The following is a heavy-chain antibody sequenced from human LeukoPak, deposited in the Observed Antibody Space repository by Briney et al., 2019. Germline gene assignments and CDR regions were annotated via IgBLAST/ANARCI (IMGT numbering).Heavy chain of an antibody. Sequence: SVKVSCKASGFTFTSSAVQWVRQARGQRLEWIGWIVVGSGNTNYAQKFQERVTITRDMSTSTAYMELSSLRSEDTAVYYCAAAMDLGYCSGGSCDGNWFDPWGQGTLVTVSS. CDR2: IVVGSGNT. CDR3: AAAMDLGYCSGGSCDGNWFDP. D-gene: IGHD2-15*01. V-gene: IGHV1-58*01. CDR1: GFTFTSSA. J-gene: IGHJ5*02.